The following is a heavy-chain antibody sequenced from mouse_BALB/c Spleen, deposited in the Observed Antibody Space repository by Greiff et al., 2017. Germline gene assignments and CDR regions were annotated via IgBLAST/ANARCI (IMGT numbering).Heavy chain of an antibody. J-gene: IGHJ4*01. Sequence: EVKLVESGGGLVQPGGSLKLSCAASGFTFSSYGMSWVRQTPDKRLELVATINSNGGSTYYPDSVKGRFTISRDNAKNTLYLQMSSLKSEDTAMYYCARNRYDGDYYAMDYWGQGTSVTVSS. CDR3: ARNRYDGDYYAMDY. CDR2: INSNGGST. V-gene: IGHV5-6-3*01. D-gene: IGHD2-14*01. CDR1: GFTFSSYG.